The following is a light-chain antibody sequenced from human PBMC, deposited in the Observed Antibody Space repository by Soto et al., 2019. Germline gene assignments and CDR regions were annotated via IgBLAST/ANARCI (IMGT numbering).Light chain of an antibody. CDR1: SSDVGGYNY. Sequence: QSVLTQPASVSGSPGQSITISCTGTSSDVGGYNYVSWYQQHPGKAPKLMIYDVSNRPSGVSNRFSGSKSGNTASLTISGLQAEDEADYYCSSYTSSSTLPVVFGGGTKLTFL. V-gene: IGLV2-14*01. J-gene: IGLJ2*01. CDR2: DVS. CDR3: SSYTSSSTLPVV.